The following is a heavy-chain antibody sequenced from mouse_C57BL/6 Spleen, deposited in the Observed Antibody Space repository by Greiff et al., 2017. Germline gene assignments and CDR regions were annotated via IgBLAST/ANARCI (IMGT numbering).Heavy chain of an antibody. D-gene: IGHD2-1*01. Sequence: EVKLVESGGGLVKPGGSLKLSCAASGFTFSSYAMSWVRQTPEKRLEWVATISDGGSYTYYPDNVKGRFTISRDNAKNNLYLQMSHLKSEDTAMYYCAKSHYGKRGYYLDYWGQGTTLTVSS. CDR3: AKSHYGKRGYYLDY. J-gene: IGHJ2*01. CDR1: GFTFSSYA. V-gene: IGHV5-4*03. CDR2: ISDGGSYT.